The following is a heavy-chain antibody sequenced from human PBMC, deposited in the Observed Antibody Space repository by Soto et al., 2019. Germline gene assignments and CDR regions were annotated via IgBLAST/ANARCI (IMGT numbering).Heavy chain of an antibody. J-gene: IGHJ6*02. CDR2: IYYSGST. Sequence: SETLSLTCTVSGGSISSGDYYWSWIRQPPGKGLEWIGYIYYSGSTYYNPSLKSRVTISVDTSKNQFSLKLSSVTAADTAVYYCASVQGGEYYYYYGMDVWGQGTTVTVSS. CDR3: ASVQGGEYYYYYGMDV. CDR1: GGSISSGDYY. V-gene: IGHV4-30-4*01. D-gene: IGHD2-21*01.